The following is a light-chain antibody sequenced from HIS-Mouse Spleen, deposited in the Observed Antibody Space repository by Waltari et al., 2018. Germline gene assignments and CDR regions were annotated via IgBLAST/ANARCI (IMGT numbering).Light chain of an antibody. CDR3: CSYAGSSTFVV. J-gene: IGLJ2*01. CDR1: SSDVGSYNL. V-gene: IGLV2-23*03. Sequence: QSALTQPASVSGSPGQSITISCTGTSSDVGSYNLVSWYQQHPGKAPKLMIYEGSKRPSGVSSRCSGSKSGNTAALTISGLQAEDEADYYCCSYAGSSTFVVFGGGTKLTVL. CDR2: EGS.